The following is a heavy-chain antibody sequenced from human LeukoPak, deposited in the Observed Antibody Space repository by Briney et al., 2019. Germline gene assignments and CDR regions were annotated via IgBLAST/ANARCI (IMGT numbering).Heavy chain of an antibody. V-gene: IGHV3-30*02. CDR2: IRYDGSNK. CDR1: GFTFSSYG. CDR3: ARANYDIYVIADY. Sequence: GGSLRLSCAASGFTFSSYGMHWVRQAPGKGLEWVAFIRYDGSNKYYADSVKGRFTISRDNAKNSLYLQMNSLRAEDTAVYYCARANYDIYVIADYWGQGTLVTVSS. D-gene: IGHD3-9*01. J-gene: IGHJ4*02.